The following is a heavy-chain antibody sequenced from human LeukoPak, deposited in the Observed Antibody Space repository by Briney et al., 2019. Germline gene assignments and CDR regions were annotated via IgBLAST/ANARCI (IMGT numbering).Heavy chain of an antibody. D-gene: IGHD1-1*01. V-gene: IGHV1-46*01. CDR2: IKPDPGSR. CDR1: GYSFTSYY. J-gene: IGHJ6*03. CDR3: ARSRPPLGTRWDYMDV. Sequence: ASVKVSRKASGYSFTSYYIHWVRQAPGQGLEWIGIIKPDPGSRNYAPKFQGRVTMTSDMSTSTVYMELSDLRSEDTAVYYCARSRPPLGTRWDYMDVWGKGTAVTVSS.